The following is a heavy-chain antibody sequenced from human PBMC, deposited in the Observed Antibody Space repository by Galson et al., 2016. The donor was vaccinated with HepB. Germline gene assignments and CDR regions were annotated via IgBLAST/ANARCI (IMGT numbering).Heavy chain of an antibody. V-gene: IGHV1-46*01. CDR1: GYTFTNYN. CDR3: ARRGYNTYNYNY. D-gene: IGHD5-24*01. Sequence: SVKVSCKASGYTFTNYNIHWVRQAPGQGLEWMRLVYASGAGTDYAQKFRGRVTMTRDTSTSTAYMELSSLTSDDTAVYYCARRGYNTYNYNYWGQGTLVTVSS. CDR2: VYASGAGT. J-gene: IGHJ4*02.